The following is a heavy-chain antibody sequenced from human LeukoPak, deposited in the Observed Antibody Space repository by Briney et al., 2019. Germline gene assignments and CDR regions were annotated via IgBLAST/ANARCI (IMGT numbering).Heavy chain of an antibody. J-gene: IGHJ4*02. D-gene: IGHD5-18*01. V-gene: IGHV3-30*02. Sequence: QSGGSLRLSCAASGFTFSSYGMHWVRQAPGKGLEWVAFIRYDGSNKYYADSVKGRFTISRDNSKNTLYLQMNSLRAEDTAVYYCAKDHAGIQLWSGGVDYWGQGTLVTVSS. CDR1: GFTFSSYG. CDR2: IRYDGSNK. CDR3: AKDHAGIQLWSGGVDY.